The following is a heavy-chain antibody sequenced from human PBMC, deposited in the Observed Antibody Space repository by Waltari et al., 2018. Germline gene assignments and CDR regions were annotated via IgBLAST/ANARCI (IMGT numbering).Heavy chain of an antibody. Sequence: QAPGKGLEWVSVIYSDGSTYYADSVKGRFTISRDNSKNTLYLQMNSLRAEDTAVYYCARGPYSGSYLFDYWGQGTLVTVSS. J-gene: IGHJ4*02. D-gene: IGHD1-26*01. V-gene: IGHV3-66*01. CDR2: IYSDGST. CDR3: ARGPYSGSYLFDY.